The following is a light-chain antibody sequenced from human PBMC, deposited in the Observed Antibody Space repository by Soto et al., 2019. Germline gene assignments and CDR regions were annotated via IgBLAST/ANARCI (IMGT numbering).Light chain of an antibody. J-gene: IGKJ4*01. CDR2: DAS. V-gene: IGKV3-11*01. CDR1: QSVSTY. CDR3: QIHSNF. Sequence: EIVLTQSPATLSLSPGERATLSCRASQSVSTYLAWFQQKPGQAPRLLIYDASNRATGIPARFSGSGSGTDFNLTISSLEPEDFAVYYCQIHSNFFGGGTKVEIK.